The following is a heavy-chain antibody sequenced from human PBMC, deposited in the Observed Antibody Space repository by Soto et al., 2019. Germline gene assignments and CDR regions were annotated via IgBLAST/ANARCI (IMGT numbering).Heavy chain of an antibody. CDR1: GDTFSSYA. J-gene: IGHJ4*02. CDR2: IIPILGTP. V-gene: IGHV1-69*10. CDR3: ARERSRYDRSGYYRPDY. D-gene: IGHD3-22*01. Sequence: GPPVKVSCKTSGDTFSSYAISWVRQAPGQGLEWMGGIIPILGTPSYAQKFQGRVTITADKSTSTAYMELSSLRSEDTAVYYCARERSRYDRSGYYRPDYWGQGTLVTVSS.